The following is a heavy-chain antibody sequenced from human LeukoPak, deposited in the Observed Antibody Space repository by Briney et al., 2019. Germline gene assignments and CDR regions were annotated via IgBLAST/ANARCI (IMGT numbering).Heavy chain of an antibody. V-gene: IGHV3-48*04. J-gene: IGHJ4*02. CDR3: AGYGSGSF. D-gene: IGHD3-10*01. Sequence: GGSLRLSCAASGFTFDDYAMHWVRQAPGKGLEWVSYISSSSSTIYYADSVKGRFTISRDNAKNSLYLQMNSLRAEDTAIYYCAGYGSGSFWGQETLVTVSS. CDR1: GFTFDDYA. CDR2: ISSSSSTI.